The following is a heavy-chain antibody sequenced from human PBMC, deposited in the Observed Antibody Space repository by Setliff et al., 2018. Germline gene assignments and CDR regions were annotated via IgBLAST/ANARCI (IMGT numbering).Heavy chain of an antibody. V-gene: IGHV3-74*01. J-gene: IGHJ4*02. CDR3: ARTCSGSGCYAGLES. D-gene: IGHD2-15*01. CDR2: INSDGSST. Sequence: ETLSLSCAASGFTFSDHWMHWVRQVPGKGLVWVSRINSDGSSTSYADSVKGRFTISRDNAKNTRYLQMNSLRPEDTAVYYCARTCSGSGCYAGLESWGQGTPVTVSS. CDR1: GFTFSDHW.